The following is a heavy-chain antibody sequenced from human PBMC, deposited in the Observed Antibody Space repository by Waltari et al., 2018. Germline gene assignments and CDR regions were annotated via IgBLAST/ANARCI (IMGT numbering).Heavy chain of an antibody. D-gene: IGHD3-3*01. V-gene: IGHV3-21*01. CDR1: GFPFSIYS. CDR2: ISSSSSYI. CDR3: ARDRLRFLGGNTFDI. Sequence: EVQLVESGGGLVKPGGSLRLSCAASGFPFSIYSLNWVRQAPGKGLEWVSFISSSSSYIFYADSVKGRFTISRDNAKNSLYLQMNSLRAEDTAVYYCARDRLRFLGGNTFDIWGQGTMVTVS. J-gene: IGHJ3*02.